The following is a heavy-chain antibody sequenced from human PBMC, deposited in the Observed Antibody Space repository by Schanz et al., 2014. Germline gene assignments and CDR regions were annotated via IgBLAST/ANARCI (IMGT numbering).Heavy chain of an antibody. V-gene: IGHV1-18*04. J-gene: IGHJ4*02. Sequence: QVQLVQSGAEVKKPGSSVKVSCKASGYTFTSYGVSWVRQAPGQGLEWMGWISTYTGNTNYAQRLQDRVTMTTDTSTSTAYMELRNLRSDDTAVYYCVRDGDERLVVSFDQWGQGTLVTVSS. CDR2: ISTYTGNT. CDR1: GYTFTSYG. D-gene: IGHD2-2*01. CDR3: VRDGDERLVVSFDQ.